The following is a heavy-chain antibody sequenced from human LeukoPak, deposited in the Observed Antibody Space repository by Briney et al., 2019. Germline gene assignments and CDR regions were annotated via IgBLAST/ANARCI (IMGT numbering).Heavy chain of an antibody. CDR1: GGSFSGYY. Sequence: SETLSLTCAVYGGSFSGYYWSWIRQPPGKGLEWIGEINHSGSTNYNPSHKSRVTISVDTSKNQFSLKLSSVTAADTAVYYCARLGPELRFLEWLSTPFDYWGQGTLVTVSS. J-gene: IGHJ4*02. CDR2: INHSGST. CDR3: ARLGPELRFLEWLSTPFDY. D-gene: IGHD3-3*01. V-gene: IGHV4-34*01.